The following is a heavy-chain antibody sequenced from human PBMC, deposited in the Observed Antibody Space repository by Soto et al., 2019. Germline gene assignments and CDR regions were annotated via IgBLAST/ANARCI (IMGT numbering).Heavy chain of an antibody. CDR2: ISGSAGT. CDR3: AKEKDYDFNWGSDRFTSHY. Sequence: GGSLRLSCTASGFTFRTYAMTWFRQAPGKGLEWVSAISGSAGTFYATSVKGRFTISRDNSRSTVYLQMHSLRAEDSAIYYCAKEKDYDFNWGSDRFTSHYWGRGTLVTVSS. V-gene: IGHV3-23*01. D-gene: IGHD3-16*02. CDR1: GFTFRTYA. J-gene: IGHJ4*02.